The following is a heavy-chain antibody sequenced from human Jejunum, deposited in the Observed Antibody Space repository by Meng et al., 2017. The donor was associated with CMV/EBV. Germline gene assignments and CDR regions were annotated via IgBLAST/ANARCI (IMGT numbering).Heavy chain of an antibody. CDR3: GMERVN. CDR2: ISHGGIT. J-gene: IGHJ4*02. V-gene: IGHV4-34*01. CDR1: GGSLSPYY. Sequence: QVRIQRRGAGLLNSSETLSLTCAVYGGSLSPYYWTWIRQIPGKGLEWIGEISHGGITNYNPSLKSRVTLLIDTSKNQFSLKLSSVTAADTAVYYCGMERVNWGQGILVTVSS. D-gene: IGHD1-1*01.